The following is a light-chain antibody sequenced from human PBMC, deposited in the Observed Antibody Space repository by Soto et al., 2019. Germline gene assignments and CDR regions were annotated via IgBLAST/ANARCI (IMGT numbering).Light chain of an antibody. CDR3: SSYTDSSNYV. CDR2: QVT. CDR1: NSDVGSSVY. V-gene: IGLV2-14*01. J-gene: IGLJ1*01. Sequence: QSVLTQPASVSGSPGQSISFSCAGSNSDVGSSVYVSWYRQHPGKAPQLMIYQVTNRPSGVSNRFSGSRSGNTASLTISGLQAEDEADYYCSSYTDSSNYVFGTGTKVTVL.